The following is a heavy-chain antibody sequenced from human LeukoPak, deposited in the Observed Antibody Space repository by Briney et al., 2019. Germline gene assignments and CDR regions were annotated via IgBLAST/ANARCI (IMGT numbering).Heavy chain of an antibody. CDR1: AFTFSSYW. V-gene: IGHV3-74*01. Sequence: GGSLRLSCAASAFTFSSYWMHWVRQAPGKGLVWVSRINSDGSNTRYADSVKGRFTISRDNAKNTLYLQMNSLRAEDTAVYYCAREALGDGIDVWGQGTTVTVSS. CDR2: INSDGSNT. CDR3: AREALGDGIDV. J-gene: IGHJ6*02.